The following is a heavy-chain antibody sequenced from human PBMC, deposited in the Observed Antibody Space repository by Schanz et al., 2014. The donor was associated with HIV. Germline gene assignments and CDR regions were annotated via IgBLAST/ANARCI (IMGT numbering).Heavy chain of an antibody. V-gene: IGHV1-8*01. J-gene: IGHJ6*02. CDR2: MNPNSGHT. CDR1: GYTFSSYD. D-gene: IGHD1-26*01. CDR3: ARGGGGQCELLRDYYYYYGLDV. Sequence: QVQLVQSGAEVKNPGASVKVSCKASGYTFSSYDINWVRQATGQGLEWMGWMNPNSGHTGYAQKFEGRVTMTRDTSMSTAYMELSSLRPDDTAVYYCARGGGGQCELLRDYYYYYGLDVWGQGTTVTVSS.